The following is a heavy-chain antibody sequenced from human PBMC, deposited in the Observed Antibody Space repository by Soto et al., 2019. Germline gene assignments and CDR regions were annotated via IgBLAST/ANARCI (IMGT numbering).Heavy chain of an antibody. D-gene: IGHD3-16*01. J-gene: IGHJ6*02. Sequence: GGSLRLSCAASGFTFSSYAMHWVRQAPGKGLEWVAVISYDGSNKYYADSVKGRFTISRDNSENTLYLQMNSLRDEDTAVYYCARGLKNYYAMDVWGQGTTVTVSS. CDR3: ARGLKNYYAMDV. CDR2: ISYDGSNK. V-gene: IGHV3-30-3*01. CDR1: GFTFSSYA.